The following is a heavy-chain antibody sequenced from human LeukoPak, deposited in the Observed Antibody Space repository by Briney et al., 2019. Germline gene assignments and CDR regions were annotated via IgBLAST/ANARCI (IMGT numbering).Heavy chain of an antibody. CDR2: IKQDGSEK. Sequence: PGGSLRLSCAASGFTFSSYWMSWVRQAPGKGLEWVANIKQDGSEKYYVDSVKGRFTISRDNAKNSLYLQMDSLRAEDTAVYYCARELSYYYYYYCLDVWGQGTTVTVS. J-gene: IGHJ6*02. CDR1: GFTFSSYW. D-gene: IGHD3-16*02. V-gene: IGHV3-7*04. CDR3: ARELSYYYYYYCLDV.